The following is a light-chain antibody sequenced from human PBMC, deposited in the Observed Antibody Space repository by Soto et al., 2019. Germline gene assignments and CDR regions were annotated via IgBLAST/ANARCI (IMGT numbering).Light chain of an antibody. CDR1: QSFSSSY. V-gene: IGKV3-20*01. Sequence: EIVLTQSPGALSLSPGERATLSCRASQSFSSSYLAWYQQKPGQAPRLLIYGASSRATGIPDRFRGSGSGTDFTLSISRLEPEDFAVYYCQQFSSYPLTFGGGTKVEIK. CDR3: QQFSSYPLT. J-gene: IGKJ4*01. CDR2: GAS.